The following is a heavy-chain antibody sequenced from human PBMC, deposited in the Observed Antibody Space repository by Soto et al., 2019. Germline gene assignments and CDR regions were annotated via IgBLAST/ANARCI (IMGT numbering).Heavy chain of an antibody. CDR3: ERVGPQLHGMDV. V-gene: IGHV3-11*01. Sequence: QVQLVESGGGLVKPGGSLRLSCAASGFTFSAYDMTWIRQAPGKGLEWVSYISSSGSTIYYADSVKGRFTISRDNAKNSLYLQMNSLRAEDTDVDYCERVGPQLHGMDVWGQGTTVTVSS. CDR1: GFTFSAYD. CDR2: ISSSGSTI. D-gene: IGHD2-2*01. J-gene: IGHJ6*02.